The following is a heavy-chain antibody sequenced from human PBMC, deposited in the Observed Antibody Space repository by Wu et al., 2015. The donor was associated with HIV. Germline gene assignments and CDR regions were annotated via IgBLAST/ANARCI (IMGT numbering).Heavy chain of an antibody. V-gene: IGHV1-2*02. CDR3: AGYGRGYNWLYY. J-gene: IGHJ4*02. Sequence: QVQLVQSAAEVKKPGASVKVSCKASGYSFSAYYMHWVRQAPGQGLEYLGWIIPSSGDTRYAQNFQGRVTMTRDTSINTVYMELTRVKSDDTAVYYCAGYGRGYNWLYYWGQGTLVTVSS. CDR1: GYSFSAYY. CDR2: IIPSSGDT. D-gene: IGHD5-24*01.